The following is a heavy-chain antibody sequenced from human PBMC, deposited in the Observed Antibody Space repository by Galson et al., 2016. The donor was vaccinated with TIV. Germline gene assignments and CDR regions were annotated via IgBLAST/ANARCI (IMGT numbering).Heavy chain of an antibody. CDR2: IKSKIDGGTI. V-gene: IGHV3-15*01. D-gene: IGHD2-15*01. CDR3: VAAAIWPNYHFDY. Sequence: SLRLSCATSGFSFNNAWMSWVRQAPGRGLEWIGRIKSKIDGGTIDYAAPVRGRFTISRDDSKTTLHMQLTGLKTEDTAVYYCVAAAIWPNYHFDYWGQGALITVSS. CDR1: GFSFNNAW. J-gene: IGHJ4*02.